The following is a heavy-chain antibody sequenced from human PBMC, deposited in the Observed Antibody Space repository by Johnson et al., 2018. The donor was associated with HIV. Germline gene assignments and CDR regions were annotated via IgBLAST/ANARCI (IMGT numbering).Heavy chain of an antibody. V-gene: IGHV3-30*18. D-gene: IGHD1-1*01. J-gene: IGHJ3*02. Sequence: QVQLVESGGGVVQPGRSLRLSCAASGFTVSSNYMSWVRQAPGKGLEWVAVIWYDGSNKYYADSVKGRFTISRDNSKNTLYLQMSSLGAEDTAVYYCAKDQSWIGTGHDTFDIWGQGTMVTVSS. CDR1: GFTVSSNY. CDR2: IWYDGSNK. CDR3: AKDQSWIGTGHDTFDI.